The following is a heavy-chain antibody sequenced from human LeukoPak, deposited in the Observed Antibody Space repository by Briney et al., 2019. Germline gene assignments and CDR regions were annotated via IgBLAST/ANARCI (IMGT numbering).Heavy chain of an antibody. V-gene: IGHV3-21*01. Sequence: GGSLRLSCAASGFTFSSYSMNWVRQAPGKGLEWVSSISSSSSYIYYAASVKGRFTITRDNAKNSLYLQMNSLRAEDTAVYYCARDGPSYGSGSYSDYWGQGTLVTVSS. CDR2: ISSSSSYI. CDR1: GFTFSSYS. D-gene: IGHD3-10*01. CDR3: ARDGPSYGSGSYSDY. J-gene: IGHJ4*02.